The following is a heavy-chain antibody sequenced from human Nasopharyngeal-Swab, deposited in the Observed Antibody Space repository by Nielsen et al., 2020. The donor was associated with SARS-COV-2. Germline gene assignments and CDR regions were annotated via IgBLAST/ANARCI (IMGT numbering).Heavy chain of an antibody. Sequence: SETLSLTCSVSGASFSSGSYYWSWIRQHPWQGLEWFWYISYSWSTSYNSSLKSRITFSVDTSKFQFSLKQTSVSAADTAVYFCARGDYSGIYRWRSWFDPGGQGTLVTV. CDR3: ARGDYSGIYRWRSWFDP. CDR2: ISYSWST. CDR1: GASFSSGSYY. J-gene: IGHJ5*02. V-gene: IGHV4-31*02. D-gene: IGHD1-26*01.